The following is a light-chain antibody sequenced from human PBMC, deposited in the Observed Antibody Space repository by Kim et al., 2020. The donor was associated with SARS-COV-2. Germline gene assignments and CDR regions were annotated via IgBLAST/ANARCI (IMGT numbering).Light chain of an antibody. CDR2: GAF. CDR1: QNIGTY. CDR3: QQSSRVPYS. Sequence: SATLGATVTLTCRTSQNIGTYLNWYQQKPGKAQILLIYGAFRLQSGAPARFSGSGSTTDFFLTISNLQSEDFATYFCQQSSRVPYSFGQGTRLDI. J-gene: IGKJ2*03. V-gene: IGKV1-39*01.